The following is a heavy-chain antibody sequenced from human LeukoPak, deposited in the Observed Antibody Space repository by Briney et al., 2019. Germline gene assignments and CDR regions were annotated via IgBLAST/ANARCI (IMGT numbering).Heavy chain of an antibody. CDR3: ARFKDGSYYGDWFDP. D-gene: IGHD3-10*01. J-gene: IGHJ5*02. CDR1: GSAFTSYW. CDR2: IYPADSDT. V-gene: IGHV5-51*01. Sequence: GESLKISCQGSGSAFTSYWIAWVRQMPGKGLELMGIIYPADSDTRYSPSFQGQVTISADKSITTAYLQWSSLKASDTAMYYCARFKDGSYYGDWFDPWGQGTLVTVSS.